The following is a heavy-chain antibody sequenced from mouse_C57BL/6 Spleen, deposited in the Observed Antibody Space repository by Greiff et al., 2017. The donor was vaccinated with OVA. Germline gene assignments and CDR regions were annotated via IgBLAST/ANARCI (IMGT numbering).Heavy chain of an antibody. CDR3: ARSDYGSSWFAY. J-gene: IGHJ3*01. CDR1: GYSFTGYY. Sequence: EVQLQQSGPELVKPGASVKISCKASGYSFTGYYMNWVKQSPEKSLEWIGEINPSTGGTTYNQKFKAKATLTVDKSSSTAYMQLKSLTSEDSAVYYCARSDYGSSWFAYWGQGTLVTVSA. D-gene: IGHD1-1*01. CDR2: INPSTGGT. V-gene: IGHV1-42*01.